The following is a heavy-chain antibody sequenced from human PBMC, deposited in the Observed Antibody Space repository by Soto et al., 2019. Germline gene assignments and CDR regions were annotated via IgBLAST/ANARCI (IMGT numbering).Heavy chain of an antibody. CDR3: STSALAITSVSYSDN. CDR1: GYSISSSNW. CDR2: IYYSGST. J-gene: IGHJ4*01. Sequence: SETLSLTCAVSGYSISSSNWWGWIRQPPGKGLEWIGYIYYSGSTYYNPSLKSRVTVSVDTSKNQFSLKLSYVTAVDTSFYYFSTSALAITSVSYSDNGCQGALHTASS. D-gene: IGHD3-22*01. V-gene: IGHV4-28*01.